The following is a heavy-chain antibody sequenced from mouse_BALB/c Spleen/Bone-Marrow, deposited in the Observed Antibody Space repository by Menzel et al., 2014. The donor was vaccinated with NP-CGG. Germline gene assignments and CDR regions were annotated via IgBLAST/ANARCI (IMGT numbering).Heavy chain of an antibody. V-gene: IGHV3-1*02. J-gene: IGHJ2*01. CDR1: GYSITSGYG. CDR3: VRETTVVADFDY. CDR2: IHYSGST. D-gene: IGHD1-1*01. Sequence: EVKLMESGPDLVKPSQSLSLTCTVAGYSITSGYGWHWIRQFPGNKLEWMGYIHYSGSTNYNPSLQSRISITRDTSKNQFFLQLNSVTTEHTATYYCVRETTVVADFDYWGQGTTLTVSS.